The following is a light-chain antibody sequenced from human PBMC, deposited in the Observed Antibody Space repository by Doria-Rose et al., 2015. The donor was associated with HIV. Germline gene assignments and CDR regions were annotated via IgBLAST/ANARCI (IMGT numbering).Light chain of an antibody. CDR1: QSISTW. CDR2: EAS. Sequence: VTITCRASQSISTWLAWYQQIPGKAPKLLIYEASSLGGGVPSRFSGSGSGTEFTLTINSLQPDDFATYYCQQYNSYWTFGQGTKVEIK. V-gene: IGKV1-5*03. J-gene: IGKJ1*01. CDR3: QQYNSYWT.